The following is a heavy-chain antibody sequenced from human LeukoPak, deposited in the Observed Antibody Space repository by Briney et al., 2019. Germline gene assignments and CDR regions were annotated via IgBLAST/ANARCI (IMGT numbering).Heavy chain of an antibody. J-gene: IGHJ4*02. Sequence: GGSLRLSCAASGFTFSSYWMSWVRQAPGKGLEWVANIKQDGSEKYYVDSVKGRFTISRDNAKNSLYLQMNSLRAGDTAVYYCAREEYDFWSGYRYFDYWGQGTLVTVSS. D-gene: IGHD3-3*01. CDR3: AREEYDFWSGYRYFDY. CDR1: GFTFSSYW. V-gene: IGHV3-7*01. CDR2: IKQDGSEK.